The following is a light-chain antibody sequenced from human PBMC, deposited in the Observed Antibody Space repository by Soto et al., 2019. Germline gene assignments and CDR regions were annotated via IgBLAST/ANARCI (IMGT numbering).Light chain of an antibody. CDR2: ETS. CDR1: QSISRY. CDR3: LQSFTTPLT. Sequence: DIQMTQSPSSLSASVGDRVTITCRASQSISRYLNWYQQKPGRPPTLLIFETSTLQSGVSSRFSGRGVGSDFTLTISSLQPEDFAVYYCLQSFTTPLTFGGGTTVEIQ. J-gene: IGKJ4*01. V-gene: IGKV1-39*01.